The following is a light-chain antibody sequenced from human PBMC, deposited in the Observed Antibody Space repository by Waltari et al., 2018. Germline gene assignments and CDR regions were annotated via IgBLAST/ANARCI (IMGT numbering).Light chain of an antibody. J-gene: IGKJ4*01. V-gene: IGKV4-1*01. Sequence: DIVMTQSPDSLAVSLGERATINCRSSQSVLYSANNQNYLAWYQQKPGQPPTLLIYWASTRESGVPDRFSGSGSGTDFTLTISSLQAEDVAVYYCQQYYTTPLTFGGGTNVEI. CDR2: WAS. CDR3: QQYYTTPLT. CDR1: QSVLYSANNQNY.